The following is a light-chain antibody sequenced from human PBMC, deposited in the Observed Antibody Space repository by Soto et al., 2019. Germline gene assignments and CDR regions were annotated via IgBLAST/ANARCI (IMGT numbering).Light chain of an antibody. CDR1: QSVSSN. CDR3: QQYNNWPRT. CDR2: GAS. V-gene: IGKV3-15*01. J-gene: IGKJ1*01. Sequence: EIMMTQSPATLSVSPGERVTLSCRATQSVSSNLAWYQQKPGQAPRLLIYGASTRATGIPARFSGSGSGTEFTLTISSLQSEDFAVYYCQQYNNWPRTFGQGNKVEIK.